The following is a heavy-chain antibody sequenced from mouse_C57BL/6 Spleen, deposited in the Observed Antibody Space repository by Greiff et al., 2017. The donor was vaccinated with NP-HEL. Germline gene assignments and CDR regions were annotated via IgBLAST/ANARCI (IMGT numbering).Heavy chain of an antibody. CDR2: INPSSGYT. CDR1: GYTFTSYT. D-gene: IGHD1-1*01. CDR3: AREENSGYGSSQRYFDV. Sequence: QVQLQQSGAELARPGASVKMSCKASGYTFTSYTMHWVKQRPGQGLEWIGYINPSSGYTKYNQKFKDKATLTADKSSSTAYMQLSSLTSEDSAVYYCAREENSGYGSSQRYFDVWGTGTTVTVSS. J-gene: IGHJ1*03. V-gene: IGHV1-4*01.